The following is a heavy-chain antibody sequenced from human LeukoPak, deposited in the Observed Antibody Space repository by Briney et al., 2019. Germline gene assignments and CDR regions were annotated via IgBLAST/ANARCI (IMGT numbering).Heavy chain of an antibody. D-gene: IGHD1-26*01. Sequence: GGSLRLSGAASGFTLSSYTMTWVRQAPGKGLEYVSAISSNGGSTYYANSVKGRFTISRDNSKNTLYLQMDSLRAEDMAVYYCARGIRVGATNGMDVWGQGTTVTVSS. CDR1: GFTLSSYT. V-gene: IGHV3-64*01. J-gene: IGHJ6*02. CDR2: ISSNGGST. CDR3: ARGIRVGATNGMDV.